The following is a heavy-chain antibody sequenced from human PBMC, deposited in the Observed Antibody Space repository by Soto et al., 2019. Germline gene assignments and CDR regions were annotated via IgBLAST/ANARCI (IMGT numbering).Heavy chain of an antibody. CDR2: IYPGDSDT. D-gene: IGHD6-19*01. CDR1: GYSFTSYW. J-gene: IGHJ4*02. Sequence: GESLKISCKGSGYSFTSYWIGWERQMPGKGLEWMGIIYPGDSDTRYSPSFQGQVTISADKSINTAYPQWFGLKASDTAMYYCVRYLAGTGSNWSEYWGQGTLVTVSS. CDR3: VRYLAGTGSNWSEY. V-gene: IGHV5-51*01.